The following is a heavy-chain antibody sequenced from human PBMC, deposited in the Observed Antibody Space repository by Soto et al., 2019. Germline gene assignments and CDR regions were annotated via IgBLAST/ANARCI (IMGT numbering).Heavy chain of an antibody. V-gene: IGHV3-23*01. J-gene: IGHJ3*02. CDR2: ISDSGAST. CDR1: EFTFSSYA. Sequence: GGSLRPSCAASEFTFSSYAMSWVGRPPGKGLEWVSAISDSGASTYYADSVKGRFTISRDNSKNTLYLQMNSLRAEDTALYYCARDYDNGNPADSFDIWGQGTMVTVSS. CDR3: ARDYDNGNPADSFDI. D-gene: IGHD3-9*01.